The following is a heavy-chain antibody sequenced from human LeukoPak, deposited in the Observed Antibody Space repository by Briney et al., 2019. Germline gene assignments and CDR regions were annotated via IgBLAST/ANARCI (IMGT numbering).Heavy chain of an antibody. J-gene: IGHJ4*02. CDR3: AKDSPWLEESRWFDY. D-gene: IGHD6-19*01. CDR2: ISGSGGST. V-gene: IGHV3-23*01. CDR1: GFTFRSYA. Sequence: GVSLRLSCAASGFTFRSYAMHWVRQAPGKGLEWVSAISGSGGSTYYADSVKGRFTISRDNSKNTLYLQMNSLRAEDTAVYYCAKDSPWLEESRWFDYWGQGTLVTVSS.